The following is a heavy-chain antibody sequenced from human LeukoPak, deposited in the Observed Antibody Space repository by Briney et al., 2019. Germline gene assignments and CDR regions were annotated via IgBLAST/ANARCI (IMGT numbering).Heavy chain of an antibody. J-gene: IGHJ4*02. V-gene: IGHV4-34*01. CDR1: GGSFIGYY. Sequence: PSETLPLTCAVYGGSFIGYYWSWIRQPPGKGLEWIGEINHSGSTNYNPSLKSRVTISVDTSKNQFSLKLSSVTAADTAVYYCARGMFSTMIVVVIRGTFDYWGQGTLVTVSS. CDR2: INHSGST. D-gene: IGHD3-22*01. CDR3: ARGMFSTMIVVVIRGTFDY.